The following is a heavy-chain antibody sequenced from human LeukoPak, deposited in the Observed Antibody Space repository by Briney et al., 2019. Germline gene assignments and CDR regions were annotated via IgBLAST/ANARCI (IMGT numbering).Heavy chain of an antibody. V-gene: IGHV3-30-3*01. CDR1: GFTLRSYA. CDR3: AREVEALDF. D-gene: IGHD2-15*01. J-gene: IGHJ4*02. Sequence: PGGSLRLSCAASGFTLRSYAMHWVRQAPGKGLEWVAVISYDGSNKYYADSVKGRFTISRDNSKNTLYLQMNSLRAEDTAVYYCAREVEALDFWGQGTLVTVSS. CDR2: ISYDGSNK.